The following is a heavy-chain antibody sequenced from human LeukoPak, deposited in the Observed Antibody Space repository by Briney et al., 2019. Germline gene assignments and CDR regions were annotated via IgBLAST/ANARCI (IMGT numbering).Heavy chain of an antibody. V-gene: IGHV4-34*01. CDR2: INHSGSI. CDR1: GGSISHYY. Sequence: SETLSLTCTVSGGSISHYYWSWIRQPPGKGLEWIGEINHSGSINYNPSLKSRVTISVDTSKNQFSLKLSSVTAADTAVYYCARAIGRFDPWGQGTLVTVSS. D-gene: IGHD2-21*01. J-gene: IGHJ5*02. CDR3: ARAIGRFDP.